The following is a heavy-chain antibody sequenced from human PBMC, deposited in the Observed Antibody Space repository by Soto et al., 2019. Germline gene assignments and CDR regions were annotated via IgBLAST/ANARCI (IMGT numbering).Heavy chain of an antibody. CDR2: IRSKAYGGTT. CDR1: GFTFGDYA. J-gene: IGHJ4*02. Sequence: SLRLSCTASGFTFGDYAMSWVRQAPGKGLEWVGFIRSKAYGGTTEYAASVKGRFTISRDDSKSIAYLQMNSLKTEYTAVYYCTREEVGPLYYWGQGTLVTVFS. D-gene: IGHD1-26*01. V-gene: IGHV3-49*04. CDR3: TREEVGPLYY.